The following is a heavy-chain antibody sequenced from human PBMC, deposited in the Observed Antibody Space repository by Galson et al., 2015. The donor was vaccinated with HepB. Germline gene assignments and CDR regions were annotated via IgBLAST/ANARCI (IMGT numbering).Heavy chain of an antibody. V-gene: IGHV3-7*01. CDR3: AKTYSPFDY. CDR1: GFTFSSFW. Sequence: SLRLSCAASGFTFSSFWMTWVRQAPGKGLEWVANIKQDGSDKNYADSVRGRFTISRDNDKNSLYLQMNSLRAEDTAIYYCAKTYSPFDYWGQGTLVTVSS. J-gene: IGHJ4*02. D-gene: IGHD4-11*01. CDR2: IKQDGSDK.